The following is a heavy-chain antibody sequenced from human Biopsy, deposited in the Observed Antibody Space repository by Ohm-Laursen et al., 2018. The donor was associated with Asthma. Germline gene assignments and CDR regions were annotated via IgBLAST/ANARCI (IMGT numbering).Heavy chain of an antibody. D-gene: IGHD6-13*01. CDR3: SRDTLGYYFDI. CDR2: IAFDGSTQ. J-gene: IGHJ4*02. Sequence: SDSLSCAASGTHFGSYNNHWARQAQRKGLEWEAVIAFDGSTQHYGDSVKSRFTISRDNSKNMLFLQMNSLRAEDTAVYYCSRDTLGYYFDIWGQGTQVTVSP. V-gene: IGHV3-30-3*01. CDR1: GTHFGSYN.